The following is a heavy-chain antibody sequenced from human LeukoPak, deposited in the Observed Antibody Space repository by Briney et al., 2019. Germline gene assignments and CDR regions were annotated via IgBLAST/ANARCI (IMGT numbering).Heavy chain of an antibody. CDR2: INSDGSST. D-gene: IGHD6-19*01. V-gene: IGHV3-74*01. J-gene: IGHJ4*02. Sequence: GGSLRLSCAASGFTFSSYWMHWVRQAPGKGLVWVSRINSDGSSTSYADSVKGRFTISRDNSKNTLYLQMNSLRAEDTAVYYCAKFGSGWYRPYFDYWGQGTLVTVSS. CDR1: GFTFSSYW. CDR3: AKFGSGWYRPYFDY.